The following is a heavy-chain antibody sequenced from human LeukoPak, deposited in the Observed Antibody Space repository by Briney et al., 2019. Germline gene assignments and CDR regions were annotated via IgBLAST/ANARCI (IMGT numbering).Heavy chain of an antibody. D-gene: IGHD1-26*01. Sequence: ASVKVSCKASVYTFTSYGISWVRQAPGQGLEWMGWISAKNGNTNYAQKVQGRVTMTTDTSTSTAYMELRSLRSDDTAVYYCARDTEWEKNPDYFDYWGQGTLVTVSS. V-gene: IGHV1-18*01. CDR2: ISAKNGNT. J-gene: IGHJ4*02. CDR3: ARDTEWEKNPDYFDY. CDR1: VYTFTSYG.